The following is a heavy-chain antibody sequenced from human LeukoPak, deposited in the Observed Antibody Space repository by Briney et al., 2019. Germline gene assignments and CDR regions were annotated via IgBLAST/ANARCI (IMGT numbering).Heavy chain of an antibody. V-gene: IGHV5-51*01. CDR2: VYPGDSDT. J-gene: IGHJ5*02. CDR1: GYSFTTYW. D-gene: IGHD3-16*01. Sequence: PGESLKISCKGSGYSFTTYWIGWVRPMPGKGLEWMAIVYPGDSDTRYHPAFQGQVTVSAGKATNTAYLKWSSLKASDTAMYYCARVLTSGINIRDWFDPWGQGTLVSVSS. CDR3: ARVLTSGINIRDWFDP.